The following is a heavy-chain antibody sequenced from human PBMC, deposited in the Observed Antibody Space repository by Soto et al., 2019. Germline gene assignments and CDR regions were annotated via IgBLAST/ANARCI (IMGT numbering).Heavy chain of an antibody. D-gene: IGHD1-26*01. J-gene: IGHJ6*02. CDR1: GFTFTSYS. Sequence: EVQLVESGGGLIQPGGSLRLSCATSGFTFTSYSMNWVRQAPGKGLEWVSYISLNDRTIYYADSVKGRFTNSRDNAKNSVYLQMNGLRAEDTALYYCARDGGRGYDMGVWGQGTTVTVSS. V-gene: IGHV3-48*01. CDR2: ISLNDRTI. CDR3: ARDGGRGYDMGV.